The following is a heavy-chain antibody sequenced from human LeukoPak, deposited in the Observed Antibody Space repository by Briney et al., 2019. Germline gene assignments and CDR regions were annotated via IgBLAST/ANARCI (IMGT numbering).Heavy chain of an antibody. Sequence: GASVKVSCKASGGTFSSYGITWVRLAPGQGLEWMGRIIPIFGTVKYVQKFQGRVAITADTSTSTAYMELSSLRSEDTAVYYCARTNYYDSSGYQGAGTYYYGMDVWGQGTTVTVSS. CDR1: GGTFSSYG. CDR2: IIPIFGTV. CDR3: ARTNYYDSSGYQGAGTYYYGMDV. V-gene: IGHV1-69*06. J-gene: IGHJ6*02. D-gene: IGHD3-22*01.